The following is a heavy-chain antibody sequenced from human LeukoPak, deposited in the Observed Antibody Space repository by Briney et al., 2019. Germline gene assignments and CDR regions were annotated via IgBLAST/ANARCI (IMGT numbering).Heavy chain of an antibody. Sequence: GASVKVSCKASGCTFTGYYMHWVRQAPGQGLEWMGRINPNSGGTNYAQKFQGRVTMTRDTSISTAYMELSRLRSDDTAVYYCARDMRYSSGWLHYWGQGTLVTVSS. CDR1: GCTFTGYY. J-gene: IGHJ4*02. CDR3: ARDMRYSSGWLHY. D-gene: IGHD6-19*01. V-gene: IGHV1-2*06. CDR2: INPNSGGT.